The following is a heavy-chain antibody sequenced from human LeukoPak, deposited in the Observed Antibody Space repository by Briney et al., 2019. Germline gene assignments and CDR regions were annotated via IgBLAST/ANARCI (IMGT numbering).Heavy chain of an antibody. D-gene: IGHD6-6*01. CDR3: ARDSWVIAAPTYFAY. CDR2: ISAYNGDT. CDR1: GYTFTSYG. V-gene: IGHV1-18*01. J-gene: IGHJ4*02. Sequence: GASVKVSCKASGYTFTSYGFTWVRQAPGQGLEWMGWISAYNGDTKYAQKVQGRVTMTTDTSTGTAYTELRSLRSDDTAVYYCARDSWVIAAPTYFAYWGQGTLVTVSS.